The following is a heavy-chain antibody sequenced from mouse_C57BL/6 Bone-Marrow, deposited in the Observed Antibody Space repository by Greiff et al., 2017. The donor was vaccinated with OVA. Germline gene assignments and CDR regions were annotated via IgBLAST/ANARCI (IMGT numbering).Heavy chain of an antibody. CDR1: GFTFNTYA. D-gene: IGHD1-1*01. CDR3: VREGDGSSYVDAMDY. CDR2: IRSKSSNYAT. J-gene: IGHJ4*01. V-gene: IGHV10-3*01. Sequence: DVQLVESGGGLVQPKGSLKLSCAASGFTFNTYAMHWVRQAPGKGLEWVARIRSKSSNYATYYADSVKDRFTISRDDSQSMLYLQMNNLKTEDTAMYYCVREGDGSSYVDAMDYWGQGTSVTVSS.